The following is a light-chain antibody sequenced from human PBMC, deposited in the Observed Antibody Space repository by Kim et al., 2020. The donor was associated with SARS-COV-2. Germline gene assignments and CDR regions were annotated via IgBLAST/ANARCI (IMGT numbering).Light chain of an antibody. CDR3: QSYDSSNHKV. CDR2: EDN. Sequence: NFMLTQPHSVSESPVKTVTISCTRSSGSIASNYVQWYQQRPGSAPTTVIYEDNQRPSGVPDRFSGSIDSSSNSASLTISGLKTEDEADYYCQSYDSSNHKVFGGGTQLTVL. CDR1: SGSIASNY. J-gene: IGLJ2*01. V-gene: IGLV6-57*04.